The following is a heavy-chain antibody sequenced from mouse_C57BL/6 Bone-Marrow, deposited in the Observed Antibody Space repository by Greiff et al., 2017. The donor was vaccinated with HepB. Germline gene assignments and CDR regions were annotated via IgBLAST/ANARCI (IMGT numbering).Heavy chain of an antibody. CDR3: ARGAGGYSPWFAY. CDR2: IYPGDGDT. V-gene: IGHV1-82*01. Sequence: QVQLKQSGPELVKPGASVKISCKASGYAFSSSWMNWVKQRPGKGLEWIGRIYPGDGDTNYNGKFKGKATLTADKSSSTAYMQLSSLTSEDSAVYFCARGAGGYSPWFAYWGQGTLVTVSA. CDR1: GYAFSSSW. J-gene: IGHJ3*01. D-gene: IGHD2-3*01.